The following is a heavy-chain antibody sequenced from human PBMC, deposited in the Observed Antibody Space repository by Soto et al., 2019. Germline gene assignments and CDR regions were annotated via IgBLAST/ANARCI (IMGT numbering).Heavy chain of an antibody. Sequence: GESLKISCKGSGYSFTSYWIGWVRQMPGKGLEWMGIIYPGGSDTRYSPSFQGQVTISADKSISTAYLQWSSLKASDTAMYYCARQLSTAMVTYYYYYGMDVWGQGTTVTVSS. J-gene: IGHJ6*02. V-gene: IGHV5-51*01. CDR1: GYSFTSYW. CDR3: ARQLSTAMVTYYYYYGMDV. CDR2: IYPGGSDT. D-gene: IGHD5-18*01.